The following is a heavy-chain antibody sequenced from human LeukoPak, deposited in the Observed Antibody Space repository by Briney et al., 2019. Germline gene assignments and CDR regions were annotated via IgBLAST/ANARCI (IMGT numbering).Heavy chain of an antibody. J-gene: IGHJ4*02. D-gene: IGHD2-2*01. CDR1: GASMGSDSYS. CDR2: VYYSGST. CDR3: ARRYKDMVVVPAVFYFDY. Sequence: SGTLSLTCNVSGASMGSDSYSWVWLRQPPGKALEGIGSVYYSGSTYYTPSLKNRVTISVDMSRNHFSLRLNSVAAADTAVYYCARRYKDMVVVPAVFYFDYWGRGILVTVSS. V-gene: IGHV4-39*02.